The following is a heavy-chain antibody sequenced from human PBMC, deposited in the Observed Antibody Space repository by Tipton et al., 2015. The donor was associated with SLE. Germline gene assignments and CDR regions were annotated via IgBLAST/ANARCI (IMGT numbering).Heavy chain of an antibody. D-gene: IGHD1-1*01. J-gene: IGHJ6*02. CDR1: GGSITSYY. V-gene: IGHV4-59*01. CDR3: ARVSRYDRTWYGLDV. Sequence: TLSLTCNVSGGSITSYYWSWIRQPPGKGLEWIGYIYYSGSTNYNPSLKSRVSMSTDTSRSQFSLKLTSVTAADTAVYYCARVSRYDRTWYGLDVWGQGTTVTVSS. CDR2: IYYSGST.